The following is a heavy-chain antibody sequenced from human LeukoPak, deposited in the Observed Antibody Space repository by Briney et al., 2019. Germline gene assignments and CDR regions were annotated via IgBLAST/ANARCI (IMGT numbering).Heavy chain of an antibody. Sequence: PSETLSLTCAVSGYSISSGYYWGWIRQPPGKGLEWIGRIYHSGGTYYNPSLKSRVTISVDTSKIQSSLKLSSVTAADTAVYYCARHAVLMVYTTHPTTFDYWGQGTLVTVSS. J-gene: IGHJ4*02. CDR3: ARHAVLMVYTTHPTTFDY. CDR1: GYSISSGYY. D-gene: IGHD2-8*01. CDR2: IYHSGGT. V-gene: IGHV4-38-2*01.